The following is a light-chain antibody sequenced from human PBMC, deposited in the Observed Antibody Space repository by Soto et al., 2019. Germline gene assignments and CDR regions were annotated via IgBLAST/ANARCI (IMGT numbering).Light chain of an antibody. CDR3: FSYTTSSTLV. CDR2: EVS. V-gene: IGLV2-14*01. CDR1: SSDVGGYNY. J-gene: IGLJ3*02. Sequence: QSALTQPASVSGSPGQSITISCTGTSSDVGGYNYVSWYQQHPAKAPKLMIYEVSNRPSGVSHRFSGSKSGNTASLTISGLQAEDEGDYYCFSYTTSSTLVFGGGTKVTVL.